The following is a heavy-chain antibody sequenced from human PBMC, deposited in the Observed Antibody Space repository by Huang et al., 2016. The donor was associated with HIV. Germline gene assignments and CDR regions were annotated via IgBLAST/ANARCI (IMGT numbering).Heavy chain of an antibody. CDR2: IYPRDSET. J-gene: IGHJ4*02. Sequence: EVLLVQSGAELKEPGESLKISCKASGYGFSSYWIGWVRQKPGKGLEWRGIIYPRDSETKVSPSFDGQVTISADKSTRTAYLQWESLKAPDTAIYFCARQVDGFRSHFDFWGQGTLVSVSS. CDR1: GYGFSSYW. V-gene: IGHV5-51*01. D-gene: IGHD5-18*01. CDR3: ARQVDGFRSHFDF.